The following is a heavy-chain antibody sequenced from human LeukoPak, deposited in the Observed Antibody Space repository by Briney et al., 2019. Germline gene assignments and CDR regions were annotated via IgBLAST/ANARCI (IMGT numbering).Heavy chain of an antibody. V-gene: IGHV3-23*01. CDR1: GFTFSSYA. J-gene: IGHJ4*02. CDR3: AKPRFWSGYYTGFFDY. D-gene: IGHD3-3*01. Sequence: PGGSLRLSCAASGFTFSSYAMSWVRQAPGKGLEWVSAISGSGGSTYYADSVKGRFTISRDNSKNTLYLQMNSLRAEDTAVYYCAKPRFWSGYYTGFFDYWGQGTLVTVSS. CDR2: ISGSGGST.